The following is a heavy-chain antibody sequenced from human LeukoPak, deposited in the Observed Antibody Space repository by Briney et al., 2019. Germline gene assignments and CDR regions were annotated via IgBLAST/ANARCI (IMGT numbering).Heavy chain of an antibody. CDR3: ARDNNFDILTGYYQYYFDY. CDR1: GGSLSSYY. V-gene: IGHV4-4*07. CDR2: IYTSGST. Sequence: PSETLSLTCTVSGGSLSSYYWSWIRQPAGKGLEWIGRIYTSGSTNYNPSLKSRVTMSVDTSKNQFSLKLSSVTAADTAVYYCARDNNFDILTGYYQYYFDYWGQGTLVTVSS. D-gene: IGHD3-9*01. J-gene: IGHJ4*02.